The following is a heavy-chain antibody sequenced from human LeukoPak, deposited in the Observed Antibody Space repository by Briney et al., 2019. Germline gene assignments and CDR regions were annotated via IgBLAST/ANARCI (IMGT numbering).Heavy chain of an antibody. J-gene: IGHJ6*01. CDR3: AAVSGYLNGMDV. V-gene: IGHV4-4*09. Sequence: PSETLSLTCTVSGGSISSYYWSWIRQPPGKGLEWIGYIYTSGSTNYNPSLKSRVTISVDTSKNQFSLKLSSVTAADTAVYYCAAVSGYLNGMDVWGQGTTVTVSS. CDR1: GGSISSYY. CDR2: IYTSGST. D-gene: IGHD3-22*01.